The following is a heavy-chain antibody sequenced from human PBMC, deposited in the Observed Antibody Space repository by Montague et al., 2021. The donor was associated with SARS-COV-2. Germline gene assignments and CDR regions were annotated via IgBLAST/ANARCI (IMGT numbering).Heavy chain of an antibody. Sequence: SLRLSCAASGFTFSGNAMTWIRQAPGKGLEWLSAISGRGDFTFYADSVKGRFTISRDNSRSTVFLQMDSLRVDDTAMYYCAKDNGNEFGDHERDYWGQGTLVTVSS. V-gene: IGHV3-23*01. CDR1: GFTFSGNA. CDR3: AKDNGNEFGDHERDY. CDR2: ISGRGDFT. D-gene: IGHD4-17*01. J-gene: IGHJ4*02.